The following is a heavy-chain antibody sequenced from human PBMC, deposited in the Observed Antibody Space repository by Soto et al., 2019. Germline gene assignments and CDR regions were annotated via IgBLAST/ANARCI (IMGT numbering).Heavy chain of an antibody. CDR2: ISSSSSYI. V-gene: IGHV3-21*01. D-gene: IGHD3-10*01. J-gene: IGHJ3*02. CDR1: GFTFSSYS. Sequence: EVQLVESGGGLVKPGGSLRLSCAASGFTFSSYSMNWVRQAPGKGLEWVSSISSSSSYIYYADSVKGRFTISRDNAKNSFYLQLNTLRAGDTAVYHGGRARLKAGGAFDTWAQGTRVTVSS. CDR3: GRARLKAGGAFDT.